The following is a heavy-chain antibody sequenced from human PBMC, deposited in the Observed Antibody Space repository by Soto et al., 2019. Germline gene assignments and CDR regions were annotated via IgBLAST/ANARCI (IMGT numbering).Heavy chain of an antibody. V-gene: IGHV5-51*01. Sequence: LGESLKISCKGSGYSFTSYWIGWVRQMPGKGLEWMGIIYPGDSDTRYSPSFQGQVTISADKSISTAYLQWSSLKASDTAMYYCVRHGQYSSGWSSPMDVWGQGTTVTVSS. CDR2: IYPGDSDT. J-gene: IGHJ6*02. CDR3: VRHGQYSSGWSSPMDV. D-gene: IGHD6-19*01. CDR1: GYSFTSYW.